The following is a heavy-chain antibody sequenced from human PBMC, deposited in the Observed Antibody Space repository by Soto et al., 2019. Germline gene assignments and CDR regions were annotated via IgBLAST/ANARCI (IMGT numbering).Heavy chain of an antibody. CDR3: ARDPYYYDSSGYVRYYYYYGMDV. CDR1: GATFSSYA. CDR2: IIPIFGTA. Sequence: QVQLVQSGAEVKKPGSSVKVSCKASGATFSSYAISWVRQAPGQGLEWMGGIIPIFGTANYAQKFQGRVTITADESTSTAYMELSSLRSEDTAVYYCARDPYYYDSSGYVRYYYYYGMDVWGQGTTVTVSS. V-gene: IGHV1-69*01. J-gene: IGHJ6*02. D-gene: IGHD3-22*01.